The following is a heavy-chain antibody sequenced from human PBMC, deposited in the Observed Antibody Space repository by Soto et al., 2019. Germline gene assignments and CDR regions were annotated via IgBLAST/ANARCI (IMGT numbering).Heavy chain of an antibody. J-gene: IGHJ5*02. CDR1: GFTFSSYA. V-gene: IGHV3-23*01. Sequence: EVQLLESGGGLVQPGGLVQPGGSLRLSCAASGFTFSSYAMSWVRQAPGKGLEWVSAISGSGGSTYYADSVKGRFTISRDNSKNTLYLQMNSLRAEDTAVYYCAGRGMTTVTRALFDPWGQGTLVTVSS. CDR3: AGRGMTTVTRALFDP. D-gene: IGHD4-4*01. CDR2: ISGSGGST.